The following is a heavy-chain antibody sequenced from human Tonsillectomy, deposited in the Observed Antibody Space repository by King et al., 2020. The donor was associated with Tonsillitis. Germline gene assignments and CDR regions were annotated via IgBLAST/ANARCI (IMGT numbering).Heavy chain of an antibody. CDR1: GFTLSNYD. D-gene: IGHD6-19*01. CDR3: AKGNRGCFDF. J-gene: IGHJ4*02. CDR2: ISYDGSDK. V-gene: IGHV3-30*18. Sequence: VQLVESGGGVVQPGRSLRLSCAASGFTLSNYDMHWVRQAPGKGLEWVAIISYDGSDKYYADSVKGRFTISRDNSKHTLYLQVNSLRAEDTAVYYCAKGNRGCFDFWGQGTLVTVSS.